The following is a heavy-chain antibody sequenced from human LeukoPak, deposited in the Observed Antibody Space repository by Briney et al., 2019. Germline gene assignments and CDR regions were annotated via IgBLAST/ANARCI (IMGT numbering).Heavy chain of an antibody. J-gene: IGHJ4*02. CDR2: ISAYNGNT. Sequence: ASVKVSCKASGYTFTSYGISWVRQAPGQGLEWMGWISAYNGNTNYAQKLQGRVTMTTDTSASTAYMELRSLRSDDTAVYYCARANYDILTGLKRPFDSWGQGTLVTVSS. V-gene: IGHV1-18*01. D-gene: IGHD3-9*01. CDR3: ARANYDILTGLKRPFDS. CDR1: GYTFTSYG.